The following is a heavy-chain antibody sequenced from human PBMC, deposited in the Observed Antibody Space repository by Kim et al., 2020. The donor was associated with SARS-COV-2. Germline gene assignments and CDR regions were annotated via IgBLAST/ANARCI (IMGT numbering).Heavy chain of an antibody. D-gene: IGHD3-22*01. CDR1: GFTFSSYG. V-gene: IGHV3-30*18. Sequence: GGSLRLSCAASGFTFSSYGMHWVRQAPGKGLEWVAVISYDGSNKYYADSVKGRFTISRDNSKNTLYLQMNSLRAEDTAVYYCAKDGTDYYDSSHIDYWG. CDR3: AKDGTDYYDSSHIDY. J-gene: IGHJ4*01. CDR2: ISYDGSNK.